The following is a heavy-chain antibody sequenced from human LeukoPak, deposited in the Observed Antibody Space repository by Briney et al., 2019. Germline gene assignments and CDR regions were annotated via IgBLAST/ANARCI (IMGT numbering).Heavy chain of an antibody. CDR3: TRHLDGMAAYDY. D-gene: IGHD6-13*01. J-gene: IGHJ4*02. Sequence: SETLSLTCTVSGGSISSSSYYWGWIRQPPGKGLEWIGSIYYSGSTYYNPSLKSRVTISVDTSKNQFSLKLSSVTAADTAVYYCTRHLDGMAAYDYWGQGSLVTVSS. V-gene: IGHV4-39*07. CDR1: GGSISSSSYY. CDR2: IYYSGST.